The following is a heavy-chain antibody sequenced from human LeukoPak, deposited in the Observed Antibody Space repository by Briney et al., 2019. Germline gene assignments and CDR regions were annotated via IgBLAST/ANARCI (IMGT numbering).Heavy chain of an antibody. V-gene: IGHV4-34*01. CDR3: AIGRGVVYRDWFDH. CDR2: INHSGRT. Sequence: SETLSLTCAVYGGSFSDYYWTWIRQPPGKGLEWIGEINHSGRTKYNPSLKSRVTISVDTSKSQFSLDLKSVTAADTAVYYCAIGRGVVYRDWFDHWGQGTLVTVSS. CDR1: GGSFSDYY. D-gene: IGHD2-8*02. J-gene: IGHJ5*02.